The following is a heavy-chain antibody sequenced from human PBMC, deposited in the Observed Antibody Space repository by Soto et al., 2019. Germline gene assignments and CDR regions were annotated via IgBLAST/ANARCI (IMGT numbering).Heavy chain of an antibody. V-gene: IGHV4-30-2*01. Sequence: QLQLQESGSGLVKPSQTLSLTCAVSGGSIRSGGNSWSWIRKPPGKGLEWIGYIYHSGSTYYNPSLKSRVTISVDRSKYQFSLKQIYVTAADTAVYDCARAPGPWGQGTLVTVSS. CDR3: ARAPGP. CDR1: GGSIRSGGNS. CDR2: IYHSGST. J-gene: IGHJ5*02.